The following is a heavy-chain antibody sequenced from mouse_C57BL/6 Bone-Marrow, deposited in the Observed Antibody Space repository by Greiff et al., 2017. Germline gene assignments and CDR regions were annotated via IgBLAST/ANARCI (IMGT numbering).Heavy chain of an antibody. CDR1: GYTFTSYG. J-gene: IGHJ3*01. CDR2: IYPRSGNT. CDR3: AREKGEIYYYGSSPFAY. V-gene: IGHV1-81*01. D-gene: IGHD1-1*01. Sequence: QVQLKESGAELARPGASVKLSCKASGYTFTSYGISWVKQRTGQGLEWIGEIYPRSGNTYYNEKFKGKATLTVDKPSSTAYMQLSSLTSEDSAVYYCAREKGEIYYYGSSPFAYWGQGTLVTVSA.